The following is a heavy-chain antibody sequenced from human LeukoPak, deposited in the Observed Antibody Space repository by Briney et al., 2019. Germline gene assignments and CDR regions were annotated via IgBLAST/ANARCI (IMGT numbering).Heavy chain of an antibody. CDR3: AKDLQTVDCDY. CDR2: ISYDGSNK. V-gene: IGHV3-30-3*01. CDR1: GFTFSSYA. J-gene: IGHJ4*02. Sequence: PGGSLRLSCAASGFTFSSYAMHWVRQAPGKGLEWVAVISYDGSNKYYADSVKGRFTISRDNSKNTLYLQMNSLRAEDTAVYYCAKDLQTVDCDYWGQGTLVTVSS. D-gene: IGHD4-23*01.